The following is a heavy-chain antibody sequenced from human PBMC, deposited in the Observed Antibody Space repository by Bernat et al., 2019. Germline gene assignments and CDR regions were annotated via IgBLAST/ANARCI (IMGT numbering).Heavy chain of an antibody. CDR1: GFTFSSYA. D-gene: IGHD2-15*01. CDR3: AKSLVSVVVVAATWFDP. J-gene: IGHJ5*02. CDR2: ISGSGGST. Sequence: EVQLLESGGGLVQPGGSLRLSCAASGFTFSSYAMSWVRQAPGKGLEWVSAISGSGGSTYYADSVKGRFTISRDNSKNTLYLQMNSLRAEDTAVYYCAKSLVSVVVVAATWFDPWGQGTLVTVSS. V-gene: IGHV3-23*01.